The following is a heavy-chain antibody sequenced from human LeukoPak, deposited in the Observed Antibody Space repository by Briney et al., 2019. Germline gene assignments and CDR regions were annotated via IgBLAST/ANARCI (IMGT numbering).Heavy chain of an antibody. CDR2: INPSGGST. J-gene: IGHJ4*02. D-gene: IGHD3-22*01. V-gene: IGHV1-46*01. Sequence: VKVSCKASGYTFTGYYMHWVRQAPGQGLEWMGIINPSGGSTSYAQKFQGRVTMTRDTSTSTVYMELSSLRSEDTAVYYCASGGRTYYYDSSGHGLDYWGQGTLVTVSS. CDR3: ASGGRTYYYDSSGHGLDY. CDR1: GYTFTGYY.